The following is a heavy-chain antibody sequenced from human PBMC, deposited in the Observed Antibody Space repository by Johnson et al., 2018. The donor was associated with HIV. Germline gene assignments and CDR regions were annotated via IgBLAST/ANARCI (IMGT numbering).Heavy chain of an antibody. CDR3: ARSGVVGATSAVDAFDI. Sequence: QVQLVESGGGVVQPGRSLRLSCAASGFTFSSYGMHWVRQAPGKGLEWVAVISYDGSNKYYADSVKGRFTISRDNSKNTLYLQMNSLRAEDTAVYYCARSGVVGATSAVDAFDIWGPGTMVTVSS. CDR2: ISYDGSNK. J-gene: IGHJ3*02. CDR1: GFTFSSYG. D-gene: IGHD1-26*01. V-gene: IGHV3-30*03.